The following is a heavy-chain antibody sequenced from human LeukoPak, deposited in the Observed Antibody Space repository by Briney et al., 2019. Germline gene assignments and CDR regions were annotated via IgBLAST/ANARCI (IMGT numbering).Heavy chain of an antibody. CDR3: TTLGYHLDS. CDR2: FAGSDTTK. CDR1: GFDFGAYE. V-gene: IGHV3-48*03. Sequence: PGGSLRLSCAASGFDFGAYEMNWVRQAPGKRLEWVAYFAGSDTTKYYADSVRGRFTISRDNAKKSLYLQMNSLRAEDTALYYCTTLGYHLDSWGQGTLVTVSS. D-gene: IGHD3-22*01. J-gene: IGHJ4*02.